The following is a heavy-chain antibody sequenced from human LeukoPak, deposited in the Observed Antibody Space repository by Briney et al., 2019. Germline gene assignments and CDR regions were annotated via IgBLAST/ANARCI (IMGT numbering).Heavy chain of an antibody. V-gene: IGHV4-59*08. Sequence: SETLSLTSTVTGGSISSYYWSWIRQPPGMGLEWIGYIYYSGSTNYNPSLKSRVTISVDTPKNQFSLKLSSVTAADTAVYYCARHFSSSSSWYRGYYYYYMDVWGKGTTVTISS. CDR2: IYYSGST. J-gene: IGHJ6*03. CDR3: ARHFSSSSSWYRGYYYYYMDV. D-gene: IGHD6-13*01. CDR1: GGSISSYY.